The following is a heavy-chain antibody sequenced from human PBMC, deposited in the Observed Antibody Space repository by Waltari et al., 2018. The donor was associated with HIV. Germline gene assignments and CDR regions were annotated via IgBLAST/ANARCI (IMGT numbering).Heavy chain of an antibody. J-gene: IGHJ5*02. CDR2: INHSGST. D-gene: IGHD2-2*01. Sequence: QVQLQQWGAGLLKPSETLSLTCAVSGGSFSGYSWSWIRQSPGKGLEWIGEINHSGSTNYNPSLKSRVTISVDTSKNQFSLKLSSVTAADTAVYYCARRAAVVVPAAIGFDPWGQGTLVTVSS. CDR1: GGSFSGYS. CDR3: ARRAAVVVPAAIGFDP. V-gene: IGHV4-34*01.